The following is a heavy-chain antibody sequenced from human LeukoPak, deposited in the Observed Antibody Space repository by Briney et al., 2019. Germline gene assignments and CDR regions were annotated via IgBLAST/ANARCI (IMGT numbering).Heavy chain of an antibody. V-gene: IGHV1-2*06. CDR2: INPNNGVT. CDR3: ARGHDNWFDP. CDR1: GYSFTGYY. Sequence: GASVKVSCKASGYSFTGYYLHWVRQAPGQGLEWMGRINPNNGVTTYAQKFQDRVTMTRDTSISTAYMELSRLTSDDSAVYYCARGHDNWFDPWGQGTPVIVSS. J-gene: IGHJ5*02.